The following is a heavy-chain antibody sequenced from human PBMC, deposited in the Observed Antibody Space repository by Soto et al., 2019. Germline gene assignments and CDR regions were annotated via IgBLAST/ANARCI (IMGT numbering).Heavy chain of an antibody. CDR2: ISSSGSTI. D-gene: IGHD6-13*01. Sequence: PVVSLRLSCEASGFTFSSYEMNWVRQAPLKGLEWVSYISSSGSTIYYADSVKGRFTISRDNAKNSLYLQMNSLRAEDTAVYYCASGYSSSFLPSGMDVWGQGTTVTVSS. V-gene: IGHV3-48*03. J-gene: IGHJ6*02. CDR3: ASGYSSSFLPSGMDV. CDR1: GFTFSSYE.